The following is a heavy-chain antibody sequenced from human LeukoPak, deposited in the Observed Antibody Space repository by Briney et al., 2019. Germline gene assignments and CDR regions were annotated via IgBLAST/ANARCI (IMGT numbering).Heavy chain of an antibody. CDR2: ISSSGSTI. D-gene: IGHD6-19*01. V-gene: IGHV3-11*01. CDR1: GFTSSDYY. J-gene: IGHJ5*02. Sequence: GGSLRLSCAASGFTSSDYYMSWIRQAPGKGLEWVSYISSSGSTIYYADSVKGRFTISRDNAKNSLYLQMNSLRAEATAVYYCAREVRAVAGSWFDPWGQGTLVTVSS. CDR3: AREVRAVAGSWFDP.